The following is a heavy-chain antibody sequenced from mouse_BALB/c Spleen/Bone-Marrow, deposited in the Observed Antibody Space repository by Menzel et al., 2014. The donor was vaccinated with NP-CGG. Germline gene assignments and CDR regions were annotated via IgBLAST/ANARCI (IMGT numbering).Heavy chain of an antibody. CDR2: IHPNSGNT. CDR3: ARGDKGDYFDY. J-gene: IGHJ2*01. V-gene: IGHV1S130*01. Sequence: VQLQQSGSVLVRPGASVKLSCKASGYTFTSSWMHWAKQRPGQGLEWIGEIHPNSGNTNYNEKFKGKATLTVDTSSSTAYVGLSSLTSEDSAVYYCARGDKGDYFDYWGQGTTLTVSS. CDR1: GYTFTSSW.